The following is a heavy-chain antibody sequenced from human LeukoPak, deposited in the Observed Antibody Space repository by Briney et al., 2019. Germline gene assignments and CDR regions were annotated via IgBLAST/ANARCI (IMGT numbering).Heavy chain of an antibody. Sequence: GGSLRLSCAASGFTFDDYAMYWVRQAPGKGLEWVSGISWNSGSIGYADSVKGRFTISRDNAKNSLYLQMNSLRPEDTALYYCAKDIYAYYDFWSGYSPVDYYYYGMDVWGQGTTVTVSS. CDR1: GFTFDDYA. V-gene: IGHV3-9*01. CDR3: AKDIYAYYDFWSGYSPVDYYYYGMDV. D-gene: IGHD3-3*01. J-gene: IGHJ6*02. CDR2: ISWNSGSI.